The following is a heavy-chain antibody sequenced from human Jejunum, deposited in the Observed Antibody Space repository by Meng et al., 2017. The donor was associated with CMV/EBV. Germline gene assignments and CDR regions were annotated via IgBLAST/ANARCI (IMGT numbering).Heavy chain of an antibody. CDR2: RRYDGSDE. CDR3: AKGFCSGTDCYTDYYYGMDV. V-gene: IGHV3-30*02. D-gene: IGHD2-2*02. J-gene: IGHJ6*02. Sequence: NYGMHWVRQAPGKGLDWVTFRRYDGSDEYYADSVKGRFTISRDNSKNTLYLEMKSLGPEDTAVYYCAKGFCSGTDCYTDYYYGMDVWGQGTTVTVSS. CDR1: NYG.